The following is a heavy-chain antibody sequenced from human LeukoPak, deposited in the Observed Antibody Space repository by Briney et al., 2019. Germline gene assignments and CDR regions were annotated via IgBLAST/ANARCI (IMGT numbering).Heavy chain of an antibody. D-gene: IGHD5/OR15-5a*01. CDR2: ITYDGSSE. V-gene: IGHV3-30*02. Sequence: GGSLRLSCAASGFNFGNFGMHWVRQAPGKGLEWVAFITYDGSSEYYVDSVRGRLTISRDNSKNTLYLQMSSLRAEDTAVYYCAKDPAYSVFGYQMDVWGEGTTVTVSS. J-gene: IGHJ6*03. CDR3: AKDPAYSVFGYQMDV. CDR1: GFNFGNFG.